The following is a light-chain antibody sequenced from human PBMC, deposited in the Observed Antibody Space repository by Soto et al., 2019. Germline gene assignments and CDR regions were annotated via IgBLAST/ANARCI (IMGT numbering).Light chain of an antibody. CDR2: EVS. CDR1: SSDVGGYNY. Sequence: QSVLTQPASVSGSPGQSITISCTGTSSDVGGYNYVSWYHQHPGKAPKLMIYEVSHRPSGVSSRFSGSKSGNTASLTISGLQAEDEADYYCSSYTSSSSLVFGGGTKLTVL. J-gene: IGLJ2*01. V-gene: IGLV2-14*01. CDR3: SSYTSSSSLV.